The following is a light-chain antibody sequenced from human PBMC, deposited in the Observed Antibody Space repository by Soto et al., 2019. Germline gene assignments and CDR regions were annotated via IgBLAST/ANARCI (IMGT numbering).Light chain of an antibody. Sequence: EIVLTQSPGTLSFSPGERATLSCRASQCVSSSYLAWYQQKPGQAPRLLIYGASSRATGIPDRFSGSGSGTDFTLTISRLEPEDFAVYYCQQYGSSPLYTFGQGTKLEIK. CDR1: QCVSSSY. J-gene: IGKJ2*01. V-gene: IGKV3-20*01. CDR3: QQYGSSPLYT. CDR2: GAS.